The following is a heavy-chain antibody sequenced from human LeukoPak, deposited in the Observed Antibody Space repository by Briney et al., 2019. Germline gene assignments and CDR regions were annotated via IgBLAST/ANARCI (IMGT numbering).Heavy chain of an antibody. V-gene: IGHV1-3*01. CDR3: AFRGVSDDFDS. CDR1: GYTFSSYN. J-gene: IGHJ4*02. CDR2: INAGNGNT. Sequence: ASVKVSCKASGYTFSSYNMHWVRQAPGQRLEWMGWINAGNGNTKFSQKFQGRVTITRDTSASTGYMELSSLRSEDTAVYYCAFRGVSDDFDSWGQGTLVTVSS. D-gene: IGHD3-10*01.